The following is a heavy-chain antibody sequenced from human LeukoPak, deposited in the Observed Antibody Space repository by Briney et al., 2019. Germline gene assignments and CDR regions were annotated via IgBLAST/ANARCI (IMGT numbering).Heavy chain of an antibody. Sequence: GGSLRLSCAASGFTFSSYEMNWARQAPGKGLEWVSYISSSGSTIYYADSVKGRFTISRDNAKNSLYLQMNSLRAEDTAVYYCARDNYDSSGYYFDWGQGTLVTVSS. CDR2: ISSSGSTI. D-gene: IGHD3-22*01. J-gene: IGHJ4*02. CDR1: GFTFSSYE. CDR3: ARDNYDSSGYYFD. V-gene: IGHV3-48*03.